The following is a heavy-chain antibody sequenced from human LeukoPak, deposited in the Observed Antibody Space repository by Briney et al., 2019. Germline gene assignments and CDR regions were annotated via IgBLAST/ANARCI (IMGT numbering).Heavy chain of an antibody. CDR3: ARVQPIYDYSGYYAY. CDR2: ISAYNGNT. D-gene: IGHD3-22*01. Sequence: ASVKVSCKTSGYTFTSYGISWVRQAPGQGLEWMGWISAYNGNTNYAKKLQGRVTMTTDTSTNTAYMELRSLRSDDTAVYYCARVQPIYDYSGYYAYWGQGTLVTVSS. J-gene: IGHJ4*02. V-gene: IGHV1-18*01. CDR1: GYTFTSYG.